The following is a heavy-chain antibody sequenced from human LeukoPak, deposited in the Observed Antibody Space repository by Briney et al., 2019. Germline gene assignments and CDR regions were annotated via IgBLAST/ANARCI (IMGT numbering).Heavy chain of an antibody. CDR3: ARTAGYYDSSGSPDY. CDR2: ISAYNGNT. J-gene: IGHJ4*02. V-gene: IGHV1-18*01. Sequence: ASVKVSRKASGYTFTSYGISWVRQAPGQGLEWMGWISAYNGNTNYAQKLQGRVTMTTDTSTSTAYMELRSLRSDDTAVYYCARTAGYYDSSGSPDYWGQGTLVTVSS. CDR1: GYTFTSYG. D-gene: IGHD3-22*01.